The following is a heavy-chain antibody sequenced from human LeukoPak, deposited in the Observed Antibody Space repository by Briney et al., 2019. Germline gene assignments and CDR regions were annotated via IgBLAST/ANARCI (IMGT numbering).Heavy chain of an antibody. V-gene: IGHV3-53*01. CDR1: GFSVISNY. CDR2: IYSAGSA. Sequence: GGSLRLFCAASGFSVISNYMNWVRQAPGKGLEWVSVIYSAGSANYIDSVKGRFTISRDNSKNTLYLQMNSLRAEDTGLYYCARKAAKYGMDVWGQGTTVTVSS. CDR3: ARKAAKYGMDV. J-gene: IGHJ6*02.